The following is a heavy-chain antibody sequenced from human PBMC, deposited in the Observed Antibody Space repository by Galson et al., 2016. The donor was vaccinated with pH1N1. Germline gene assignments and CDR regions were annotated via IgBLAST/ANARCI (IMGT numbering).Heavy chain of an antibody. Sequence: SETLSLTCTVSGGSIFSSTYYWGWIRQPPGKGLEWIANIYYSGNTFYNPSLKSRVSLSVDTSKNQFSLRLSSVTAADTAVYYCARHLHVPGFKGIDSWGQGILVTVSS. CDR2: IYYSGNT. CDR1: GGSIFSSTYY. CDR3: ARHLHVPGFKGIDS. J-gene: IGHJ4*02. V-gene: IGHV4-39*07. D-gene: IGHD5-24*01.